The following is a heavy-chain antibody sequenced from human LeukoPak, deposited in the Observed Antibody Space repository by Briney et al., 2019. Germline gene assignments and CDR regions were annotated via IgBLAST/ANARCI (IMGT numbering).Heavy chain of an antibody. J-gene: IGHJ4*02. Sequence: GRSLRLSCAASGFTFDDYAMHWVRQAPGKGLEWVSGISWNSGSIGYADSVKGRFTISRDNAKNSLYLQMNSLRAEDTALYYCARELPLYSSSWYAELYYFDYWGQGTLVTVSS. CDR1: GFTFDDYA. V-gene: IGHV3-9*01. CDR3: ARELPLYSSSWYAELYYFDY. CDR2: ISWNSGSI. D-gene: IGHD6-13*01.